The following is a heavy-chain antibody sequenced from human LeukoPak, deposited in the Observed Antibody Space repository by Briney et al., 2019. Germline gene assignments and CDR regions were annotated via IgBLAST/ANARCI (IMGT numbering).Heavy chain of an antibody. CDR3: ARVPGTIPYYYYYGMDV. CDR2: IYSGGST. CDR1: GFTVSSNY. J-gene: IGHJ6*02. Sequence: PGGSLRLSCAASGFTVSSNYMSWVRQAPGKGLEWVSVIYSGGSTYYADSVKGRFTISRDNSKNTLYLQMNSLRAEDTAVYYCARVPGTIPYYYYYGMDVWGQGTTVTVSS. D-gene: IGHD1-1*01. V-gene: IGHV3-53*01.